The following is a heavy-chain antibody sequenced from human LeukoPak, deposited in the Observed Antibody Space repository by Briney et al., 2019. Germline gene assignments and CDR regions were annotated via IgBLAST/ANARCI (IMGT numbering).Heavy chain of an antibody. CDR1: GFSLSTPGMR. CDR2: IDWDDDK. J-gene: IGHJ6*03. D-gene: IGHD6-19*01. V-gene: IGHV2-70*04. CDR3: ALIRRNRCDWYPYYYYYMDV. Sequence: SGPALVKPTQTLTLTCTFSGFSLSTPGMRVTWIRQPPGKALEWLARIDWDDDKFYTTSLKTRLTISKDTSKNQVVLTMTNMEPVDTGTYYCALIRRNRCDWYPYYYYYMDVWGKGTTVTVSS.